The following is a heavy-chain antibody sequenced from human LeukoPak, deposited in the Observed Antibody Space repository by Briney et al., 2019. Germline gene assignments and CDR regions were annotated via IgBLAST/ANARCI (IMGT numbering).Heavy chain of an antibody. CDR2: IWYDGHNK. Sequence: GRSLRLSCSASGFTFDNYHLHWVRQAPGKGLEWVALIWYDGHNKYYADSVKGRFTISRDNSKNTLYLHMNSLRAEDTAVYFCARDYYDVSGYYYEGGPPTAPPGYWGQGTLVTVSS. CDR1: GFTFDNYH. V-gene: IGHV3-33*01. D-gene: IGHD3-22*01. J-gene: IGHJ4*02. CDR3: ARDYYDVSGYYYEGGPPTAPPGY.